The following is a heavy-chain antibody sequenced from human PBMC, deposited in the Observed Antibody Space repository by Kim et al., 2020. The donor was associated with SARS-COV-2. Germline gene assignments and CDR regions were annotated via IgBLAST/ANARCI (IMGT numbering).Heavy chain of an antibody. CDR1: GGSISSYY. V-gene: IGHV4-59*01. Sequence: SETLSLTCTVSGGSISSYYWSWIRQPPGKGLEWIGYIYYSGSTNYNPSLKSRVTISVDTSKNQFSLKLSSVTAADTAVYYCARARGYYDSSGYYPFDYWGQGTLVTVSS. CDR2: IYYSGST. CDR3: ARARGYYDSSGYYPFDY. J-gene: IGHJ4*02. D-gene: IGHD3-22*01.